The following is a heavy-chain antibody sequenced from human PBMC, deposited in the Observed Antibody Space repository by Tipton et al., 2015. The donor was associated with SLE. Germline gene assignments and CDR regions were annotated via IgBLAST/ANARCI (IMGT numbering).Heavy chain of an antibody. CDR3: ARVALRVWFNRFDS. CDR1: GDSISSYY. CDR2: IYDSGST. V-gene: IGHV4-59*08. J-gene: IGHJ5*01. D-gene: IGHD2-15*01. Sequence: TLSLTCTVSGDSISSYYWSWIRQPPGKGLEWIGYIYDSGSTNYNPSLKSRVTISLDAPKNQLSLKLSSVTAADTAVYYCARVALRVWFNRFDSWGQGTLVTVSS.